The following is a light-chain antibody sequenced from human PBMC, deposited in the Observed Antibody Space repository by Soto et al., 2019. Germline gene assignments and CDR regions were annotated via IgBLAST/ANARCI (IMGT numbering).Light chain of an antibody. Sequence: QSALAQPASVSGSPGQSIAISCTGTSSDVGSYNSVSWYQQYPGKAPKLLIYSNNQRPSGVPDRFSGSKSGTSASLAISGLQSEDEADYYCAAWDDSLNGFYVFGTGTKVTVL. J-gene: IGLJ1*01. CDR1: SSDVGSYNS. CDR2: SNN. V-gene: IGLV2-14*03. CDR3: AAWDDSLNGFYV.